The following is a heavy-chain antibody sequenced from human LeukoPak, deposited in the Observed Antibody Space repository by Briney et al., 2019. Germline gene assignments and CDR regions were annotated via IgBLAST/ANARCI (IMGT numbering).Heavy chain of an antibody. D-gene: IGHD2-8*02. V-gene: IGHV1-69*05. CDR3: ARENVRWGTNFDY. J-gene: IGHJ4*02. CDR1: GGTFSSYA. Sequence: SVKVSCKASGGTFSSYAISWVRQAPGQWLEWMGGIIPIFGTANYAQKFQGRVTITTDESTSTAYMELSSLRSEDTAVYYCARENVRWGTNFDYWGQGTLVTVSS. CDR2: IIPIFGTA.